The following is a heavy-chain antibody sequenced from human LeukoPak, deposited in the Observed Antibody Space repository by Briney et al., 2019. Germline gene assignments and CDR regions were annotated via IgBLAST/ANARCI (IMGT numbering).Heavy chain of an antibody. CDR2: ISSSSSTI. Sequence: GGSLRLSCAASGFTFSSYSMNWVRQAPGKGLEWVSYISSSSSTIYYADSVKGRFTISRDNAKNSLYLQMNSLRDEDTAVYYCARARLTSSRGVPNNWLDPWGQGTLVTVSS. J-gene: IGHJ5*02. D-gene: IGHD3-10*01. CDR3: ARARLTSSRGVPNNWLDP. CDR1: GFTFSSYS. V-gene: IGHV3-48*02.